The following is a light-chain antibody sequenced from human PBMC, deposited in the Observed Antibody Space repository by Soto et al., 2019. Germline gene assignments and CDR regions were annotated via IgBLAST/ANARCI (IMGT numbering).Light chain of an antibody. Sequence: DIQMTQSPSTLSASVGDRVTITCRASQSISSWLAWYQQKPGKAPKLLIYDASSLESVVPSRFSGSGSDTEFTLTIISLQPDDFATYHFQQYNRYSLTFGGGTKVEIK. CDR2: DAS. CDR3: QQYNRYSLT. V-gene: IGKV1-5*01. CDR1: QSISSW. J-gene: IGKJ4*01.